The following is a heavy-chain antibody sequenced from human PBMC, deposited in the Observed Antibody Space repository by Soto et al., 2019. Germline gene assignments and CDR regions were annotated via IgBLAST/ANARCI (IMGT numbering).Heavy chain of an antibody. CDR2: IYPGDSDT. CDR3: ARHPTYDSSGDNWFDP. D-gene: IGHD3-22*01. V-gene: IGHV5-51*01. J-gene: IGHJ5*02. Sequence: GESLKISCKASGYSFTSYWIGWVRQMPGKGLEWMGIIYPGDSDTRYSPSFQGQVTISADKSISTAYLQWSSLKASDTAMYYCARHPTYDSSGDNWFDPWGQGTLVTVSS. CDR1: GYSFTSYW.